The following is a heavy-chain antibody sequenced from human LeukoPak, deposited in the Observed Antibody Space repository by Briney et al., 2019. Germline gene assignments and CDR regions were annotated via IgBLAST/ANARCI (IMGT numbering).Heavy chain of an antibody. J-gene: IGHJ4*02. CDR3: ARGRQCDF. Sequence: GGSLRLSCAASGFIVSANYMNWVRQAPGKGLEWVSVIYSGGSPFYADSVKGRFTISRDNSKNTVYLQMNSLRVEDTAVYYCARGRQCDFWGQGALVTVSS. D-gene: IGHD4-11*01. V-gene: IGHV3-53*01. CDR1: GFIVSANY. CDR2: IYSGGSP.